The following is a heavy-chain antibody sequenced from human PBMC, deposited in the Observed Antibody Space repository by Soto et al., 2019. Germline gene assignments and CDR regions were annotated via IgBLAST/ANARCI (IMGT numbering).Heavy chain of an antibody. CDR1: GYSFTSYW. CDR3: ASRIAAGLGFDP. V-gene: IGHV5-10-1*01. J-gene: IGHJ5*02. D-gene: IGHD6-13*01. Sequence: LKISCKGSGYSFTSYWISWVRQMPGKGLEWMGRIDPSDSYTNYSPSFQGHVTISADKSISTAYLQWSSLKASDTAMYYCASRIAAGLGFDPWGQGTLVTVSS. CDR2: IDPSDSYT.